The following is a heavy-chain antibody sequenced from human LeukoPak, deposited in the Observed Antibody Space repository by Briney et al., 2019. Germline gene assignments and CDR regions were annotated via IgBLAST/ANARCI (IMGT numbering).Heavy chain of an antibody. J-gene: IGHJ4*02. CDR1: GFTFDDYA. V-gene: IGHV3-9*01. CDR3: AKAYCSSTSCYAAPIDYFDY. D-gene: IGHD2-2*01. Sequence: GRSLRLSCAASGFTFDDYAMHWVRQAPGKGLGWVSGISWNSGSIGYADSVKGRFTISRDNAKNSLYLQMNSLRAEDTALYYCAKAYCSSTSCYAAPIDYFDYWGQGTLVTVSS. CDR2: ISWNSGSI.